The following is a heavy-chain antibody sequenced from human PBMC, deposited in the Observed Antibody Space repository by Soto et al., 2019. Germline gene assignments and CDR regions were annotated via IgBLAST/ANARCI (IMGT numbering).Heavy chain of an antibody. D-gene: IGHD3-10*01. V-gene: IGHV1-2*02. CDR1: GYTFTGYY. CDR3: ARDNTMVRGVINWLDP. J-gene: IGHJ5*02. Sequence: ASVKVSCKASGYTFTGYYMHWVRQAPGQGLEWMGWINPNSGGTNYAQKFQGRVTMTRDTSISTAYMELSRLRSDDTAVYYCARDNTMVRGVINWLDPWGQGTLVTVYS. CDR2: INPNSGGT.